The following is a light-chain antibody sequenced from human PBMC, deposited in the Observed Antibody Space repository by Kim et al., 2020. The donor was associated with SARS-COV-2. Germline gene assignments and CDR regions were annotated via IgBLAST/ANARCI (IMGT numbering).Light chain of an antibody. CDR1: QIVSSL. J-gene: IGKJ1*01. Sequence: DIQMTQSPSTLSASIGDRVTITCRASQIVSSLLAWYQQKPGKAPTLLIFDASTLNSGVPSRFSARGSGTEFTLTIRRLQPDDFATYFCQQYNISPRTFGQGTKVDIK. CDR3: QQYNISPRT. V-gene: IGKV1-5*01. CDR2: DAS.